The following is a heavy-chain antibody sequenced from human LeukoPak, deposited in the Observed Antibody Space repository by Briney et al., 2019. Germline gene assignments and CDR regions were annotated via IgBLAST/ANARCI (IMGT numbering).Heavy chain of an antibody. J-gene: IGHJ4*02. CDR2: ISRSGGST. V-gene: IGHV3-23*01. CDR1: GFTFSSYA. D-gene: IGHD1-26*01. Sequence: GGSLRLSCAASGFTFSSYAMSWVRQAPGKGLEWVSAISRSGGSTNYADSVKGRFTISRDNSKSTLYLQMNSLRAEDTAVYYCARGSYYGYYYFDYWGQGTLVTVSS. CDR3: ARGSYYGYYYFDY.